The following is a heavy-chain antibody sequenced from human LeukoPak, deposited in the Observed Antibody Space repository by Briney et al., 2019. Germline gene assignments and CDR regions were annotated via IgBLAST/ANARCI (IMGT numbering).Heavy chain of an antibody. J-gene: IGHJ4*02. CDR1: GFTFGDYA. Sequence: GGSLRLSCTASGFTFGDYAMSWFRQAPGKGLEWVGFIRSKAYGGTTEYAASVKGRFTISRDDSKSIAYLQMNSLKTEDTAVYYCTRDRGLRYFDWLLSDYWGQGTLVTVSS. CDR2: IRSKAYGGTT. CDR3: TRDRGLRYFDWLLSDY. V-gene: IGHV3-49*03. D-gene: IGHD3-9*01.